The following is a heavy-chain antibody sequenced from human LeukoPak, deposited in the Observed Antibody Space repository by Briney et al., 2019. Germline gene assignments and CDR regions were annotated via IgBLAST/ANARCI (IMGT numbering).Heavy chain of an antibody. CDR3: TRRTGTTWVDY. CDR1: GFTFSGSA. J-gene: IGHJ4*02. CDR2: IRSKANSYAT. V-gene: IGHV3-73*01. Sequence: GGSLRLSCAASGFTFSGSAMHWVRQASGKGLGWVGRIRSKANSYATAYAASVKGRFTISRDDSKNTAYLQMNSLKTEDTAVYYCTRRTGTTWVDYWGQGTLVTVSS. D-gene: IGHD1-7*01.